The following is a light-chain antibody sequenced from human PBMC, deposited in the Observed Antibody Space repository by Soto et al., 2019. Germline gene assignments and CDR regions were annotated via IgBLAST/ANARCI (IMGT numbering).Light chain of an antibody. CDR1: QSVSNN. CDR3: QQDDSWPRT. J-gene: IGKJ1*01. Sequence: EIVLTQSPGTLSLSPGERATLSCRASQSVSNNYLAWCQQKPGQAPRLLIYGASTRATGIPARFSGSGSGTEFTLTISSLQSEDFAVYYCQQDDSWPRTFGQGTRVEIK. CDR2: GAS. V-gene: IGKV3-15*01.